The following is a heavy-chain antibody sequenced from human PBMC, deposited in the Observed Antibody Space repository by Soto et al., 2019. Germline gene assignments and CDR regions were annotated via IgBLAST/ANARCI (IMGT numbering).Heavy chain of an antibody. CDR3: ARGPWAPPPHDYGMDV. Sequence: EVQLLEAGGGLVQPGGSLRLSCAASGFTFSSHVMNWVRQAPGKGLEWVAAISGGGGTTFYGDSVEGRFTMSRDNSKNTLFLQMNSLRAEDTAVYYCARGPWAPPPHDYGMDVWGQGTTVTVSS. J-gene: IGHJ6*02. V-gene: IGHV3-23*01. CDR1: GFTFSSHV. CDR2: ISGGGGTT. D-gene: IGHD3-16*01.